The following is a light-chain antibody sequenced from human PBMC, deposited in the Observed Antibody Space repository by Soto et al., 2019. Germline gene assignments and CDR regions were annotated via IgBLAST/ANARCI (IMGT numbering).Light chain of an antibody. CDR2: KAS. CDR1: QSISSW. Sequence: DIQMTQSPSTLSASVGDRVTITCRASQSISSWLAWYQQKPGKAPKLLIYKASSLESGVPSRFSGSGSGTEFTLTISSLQPDDFATYYSQQYNSYPRTFGQGTRLEIK. V-gene: IGKV1-5*03. J-gene: IGKJ5*01. CDR3: QQYNSYPRT.